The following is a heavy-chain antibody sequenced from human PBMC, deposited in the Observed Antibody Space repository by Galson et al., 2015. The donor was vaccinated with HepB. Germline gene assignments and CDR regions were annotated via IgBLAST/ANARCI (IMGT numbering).Heavy chain of an antibody. V-gene: IGHV3-7*03. CDR1: GFTFRSYW. CDR3: ARDRRRMYYDFWSRTPDYYGMDV. J-gene: IGHJ6*02. Sequence: SLRLSCAASGFTFRSYWMSWVRQAPGKGLEWVANIKQDGSEKYYVDSVKGRFTISRDNAKNSLYLQMNSLRAEDTAVYYCARDRRRMYYDFWSRTPDYYGMDVWGQGTTGTVSS. CDR2: IKQDGSEK. D-gene: IGHD3-3*01.